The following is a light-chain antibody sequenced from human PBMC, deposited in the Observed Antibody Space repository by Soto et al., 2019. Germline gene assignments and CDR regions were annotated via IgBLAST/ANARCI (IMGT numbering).Light chain of an antibody. CDR1: QGINNL. V-gene: IGKV1-17*03. J-gene: IGKJ2*01. CDR3: LQHNSFPYT. CDR2: AAS. Sequence: DIQMTQSPSAMSASVGDRVTITCRASQGINNLLAWFQQKPGRVPKHLIYAASSLQSGVPSRFSGSGSGTEFTLTISSLQPEDFATYYCLQHNSFPYTFGQGTKLEIK.